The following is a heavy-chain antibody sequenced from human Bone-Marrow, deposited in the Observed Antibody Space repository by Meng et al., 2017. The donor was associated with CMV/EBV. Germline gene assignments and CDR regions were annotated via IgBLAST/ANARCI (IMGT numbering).Heavy chain of an antibody. CDR3: ARGRETFWSGYRYFDY. D-gene: IGHD3-3*01. V-gene: IGHV3-30*02. Sequence: GESLKISCAASGFTFSSYAMHWVRQAPGKGLEWVAFIRYDGSNKYYADSVKGRFTISRDNAKNSLYLQMNSLRAEDTAVYYCARGRETFWSGYRYFDYWGQGTLVTVSS. CDR1: GFTFSSYA. CDR2: IRYDGSNK. J-gene: IGHJ4*02.